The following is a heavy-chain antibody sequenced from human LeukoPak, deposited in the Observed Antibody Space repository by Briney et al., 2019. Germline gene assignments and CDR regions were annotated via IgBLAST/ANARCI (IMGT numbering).Heavy chain of an antibody. V-gene: IGHV3-48*03. J-gene: IGHJ6*04. D-gene: IGHD3-10*02. CDR2: ISSSGRTL. Sequence: GGSLRLSCAASGFTFSSYEMNWVRQAPGKGLEWVSYISSSGRTLYYADSVKGRFTSSRDNYKKSLYLQMNSLRAEDTAVYYCAALGITMIGGVWGKGTTVTISS. CDR1: GFTFSSYE. CDR3: AALGITMIGGV.